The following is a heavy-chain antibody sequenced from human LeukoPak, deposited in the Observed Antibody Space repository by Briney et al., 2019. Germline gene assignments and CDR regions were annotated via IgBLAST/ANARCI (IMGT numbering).Heavy chain of an antibody. J-gene: IGHJ4*02. D-gene: IGHD6-6*01. Sequence: TGGSLRLSCVASGFTFSNYWMHWVRQAPGEGLVWVSRINSDGSSTTYADSVKGRFTISRDNAENTLYLQMNSLRAEDTAVYYCAREYSSSRYFDYWGQGTLVTVSS. CDR3: AREYSSSRYFDY. V-gene: IGHV3-74*01. CDR2: INSDGSST. CDR1: GFTFSNYW.